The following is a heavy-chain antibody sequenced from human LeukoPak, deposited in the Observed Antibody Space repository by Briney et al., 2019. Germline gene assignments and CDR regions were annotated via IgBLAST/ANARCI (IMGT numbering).Heavy chain of an antibody. D-gene: IGHD1-26*01. J-gene: IGHJ6*01. CDR3: AKMKGHPLPKYYMDV. CDR1: GFTFSGFA. Sequence: GGSLRLSCAASGFTFSGFAMSWVRRTPGKGLEWVPGISGSGDNTLYADSVKGRFTISRDNSKNTLYLEMNSLRAEDTAIYYCAKMKGHPLPKYYMDVWGQGTTVTVSS. CDR2: ISGSGDNT. V-gene: IGHV3-23*01.